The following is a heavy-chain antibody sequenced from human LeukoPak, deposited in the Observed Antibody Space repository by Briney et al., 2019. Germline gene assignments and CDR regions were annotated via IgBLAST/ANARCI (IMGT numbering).Heavy chain of an antibody. V-gene: IGHV4-61*10. CDR2: IYYSGST. CDR3: ARRSSTWFDP. CDR1: GGSISSSSYY. J-gene: IGHJ5*02. Sequence: SETLSLTCTVSGGSISSSSYYWGWIRQPAGKGLEWIGYIYYSGSTNYNPSLKSRVTISVDTSKNQFSLKLSSVTAADTAVYYCARRSSTWFDPWGQGTLVTVSS. D-gene: IGHD2-2*01.